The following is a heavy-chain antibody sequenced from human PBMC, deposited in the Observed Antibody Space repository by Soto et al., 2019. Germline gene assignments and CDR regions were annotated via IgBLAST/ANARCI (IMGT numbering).Heavy chain of an antibody. CDR3: ARDRVWIDYVWGGYCPPGMDV. D-gene: IGHD3-16*01. CDR2: INSDGSTI. J-gene: IGHJ6*02. Sequence: GGSLRLSCAASGFNFGPYWMHWVRQAPGKGLVWVSHINSDGSTIVYADSVKGRFTISRDNSKNTLYLQMNSLRAEDTAVYYCARDRVWIDYVWGGYCPPGMDVWGQGTTVTVSS. V-gene: IGHV3-74*01. CDR1: GFNFGPYW.